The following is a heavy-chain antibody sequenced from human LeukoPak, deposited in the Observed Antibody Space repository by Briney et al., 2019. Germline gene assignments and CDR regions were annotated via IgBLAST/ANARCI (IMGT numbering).Heavy chain of an antibody. D-gene: IGHD3-9*01. Sequence: ATVKVSCKASGYTFTSYGISWVRQAPGQGLEWMGWISAYNGNTNYAQKLRGRVTMTTDTSTSTAYMELRSLRSDDTAVYYCAREGAPDYDILARCYYFDYWGQGTLVTVSS. J-gene: IGHJ4*02. CDR1: GYTFTSYG. V-gene: IGHV1-18*01. CDR2: ISAYNGNT. CDR3: AREGAPDYDILARCYYFDY.